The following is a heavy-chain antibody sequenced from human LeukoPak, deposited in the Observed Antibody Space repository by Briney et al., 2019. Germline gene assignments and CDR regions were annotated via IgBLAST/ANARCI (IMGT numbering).Heavy chain of an antibody. J-gene: IGHJ4*02. CDR3: ARLGGRGSTQREALGY. Sequence: SETLSLTCTVSGGSISSGDYYWSWIRQPPGKGLEWIGYIYYSGSTYYNPSLKSRVTISVDTSKNQFSLKLSSVTAADTAVYYCARLGGRGSTQREALGYWGQGTLVTVSS. CDR1: GGSISSGDYY. CDR2: IYYSGST. D-gene: IGHD3-10*01. V-gene: IGHV4-30-4*08.